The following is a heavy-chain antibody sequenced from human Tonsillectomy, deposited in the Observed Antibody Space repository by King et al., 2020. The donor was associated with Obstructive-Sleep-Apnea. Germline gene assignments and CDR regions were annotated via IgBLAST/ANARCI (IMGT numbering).Heavy chain of an antibody. CDR1: GFTFSRYS. Sequence: VQLVEVGGGLVKPGGARRLFCATSGFTFSRYSMNWVRQGPGEGVEWVASGWHSENKIYYADSVKGRFIISRENAKNSLYLVMNNLKAEDTAVYSCARGRGDRIAYGSDAFDFWGQGTMVTVSS. V-gene: IGHV3-21*01. CDR2: GWHSENKI. J-gene: IGHJ3*01. CDR3: ARGRGDRIAYGSDAFDF. D-gene: IGHD5-12*01.